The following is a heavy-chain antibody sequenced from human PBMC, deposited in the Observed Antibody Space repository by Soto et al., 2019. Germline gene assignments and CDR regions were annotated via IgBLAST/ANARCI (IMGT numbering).Heavy chain of an antibody. J-gene: IGHJ6*03. CDR3: AATSYDFWSGYSLFMDV. D-gene: IGHD3-3*01. CDR2: IVVGSGNT. V-gene: IGHV1-58*02. CDR1: GFTFTSSA. Sequence: SVKVSCKASGFTFTSSAMQWVRQARGQRFEWIGWIVVGSGNTNYAQKFQERVTITRDMSTSTAYMELSSLRSEDTAVCYCAATSYDFWSGYSLFMDVWGKGTTVTVSS.